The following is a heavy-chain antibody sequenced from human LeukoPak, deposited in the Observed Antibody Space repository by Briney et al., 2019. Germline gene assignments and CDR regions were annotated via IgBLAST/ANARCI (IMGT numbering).Heavy chain of an antibody. Sequence: PSETLSLTCTVSGGSISSGNYCWGWIRQPPGKGLEWIGYIYYSGSTNYNPSLKSRVTISVDTSKNQFSLKLSSVTAADTAVYYCARGGSGISNAFDIWGQGTMVTVSS. CDR1: GGSISSGNYC. J-gene: IGHJ3*02. CDR3: ARGGSGISNAFDI. D-gene: IGHD3-10*01. CDR2: IYYSGST. V-gene: IGHV4-61*01.